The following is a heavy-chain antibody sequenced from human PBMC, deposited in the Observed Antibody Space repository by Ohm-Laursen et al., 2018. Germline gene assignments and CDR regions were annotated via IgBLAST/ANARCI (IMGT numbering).Heavy chain of an antibody. J-gene: IGHJ1*01. CDR2: ISGSGDNT. CDR3: AKDATMIVVVITVYFQH. V-gene: IGHV3-23*01. CDR1: GFTFSNYA. Sequence: GSLRLSCSASGFTFSNYAMSWVRQAPGKGLEWVSAISGSGDNTYYADSVKGRFTISRDNSKNTLYLQMNSLRAEDTAVYYCAKDATMIVVVITVYFQHWGQGTLVTVSS. D-gene: IGHD3-22*01.